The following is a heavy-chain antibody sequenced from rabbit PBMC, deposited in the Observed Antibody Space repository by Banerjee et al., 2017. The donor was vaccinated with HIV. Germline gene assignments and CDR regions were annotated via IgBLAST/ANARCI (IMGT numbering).Heavy chain of an antibody. Sequence: QQQLEESGGGLVKPGGTLTLTCKASGFDFSSNAMCWVRQAPGKGLKLIACIYTSSATTDYASWVNGRFAISLDNAQNTVDLQMTSLTAADTATYFCARAAGYAGYGYATGFDLWGPGTLVTV. CDR3: ARAAGYAGYGYATGFDL. V-gene: IGHV1S43*01. CDR2: IYTSSATT. CDR1: GFDFSSNA. J-gene: IGHJ4*01. D-gene: IGHD6-1*01.